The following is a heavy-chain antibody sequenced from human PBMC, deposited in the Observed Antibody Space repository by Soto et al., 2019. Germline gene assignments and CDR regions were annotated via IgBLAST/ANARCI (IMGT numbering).Heavy chain of an antibody. CDR3: ARQKYCSGGSCYSYYYYGMDV. V-gene: IGHV3-30-3*01. D-gene: IGHD2-15*01. Sequence: QVQLVESGGGVVQPGRSLRLSCAASGFTFSSYAMHWVRQAPGKGLEWVAVISYDGSNKYYADSVKGRFTISRDNSKNTLYLQMNSLRAEVTAVYYCARQKYCSGGSCYSYYYYGMDVWGQGTTVTVSS. CDR1: GFTFSSYA. J-gene: IGHJ6*02. CDR2: ISYDGSNK.